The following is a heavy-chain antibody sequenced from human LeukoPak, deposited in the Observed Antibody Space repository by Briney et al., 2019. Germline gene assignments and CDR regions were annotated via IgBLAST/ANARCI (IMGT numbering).Heavy chain of an antibody. CDR2: IDPYTGNT. CDR3: AREYSASEH. J-gene: IGHJ4*02. CDR1: GYTFVGYY. Sequence: AAVKVSCKASGYTFVGYYLHWVGQAPGQGLEWMAWIDPYTGNTHYAQKFQGRITVPRDTSVSTTYMELRWLTSDDTARYYCAREYSASEHWGQGTLVTVSS. D-gene: IGHD5-12*01. V-gene: IGHV1-2*02.